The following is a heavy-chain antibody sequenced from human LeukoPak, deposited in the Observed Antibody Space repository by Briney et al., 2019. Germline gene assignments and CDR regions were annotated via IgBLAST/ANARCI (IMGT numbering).Heavy chain of an antibody. V-gene: IGHV1-18*01. CDR1: GYTFTIYG. Sequence: ASVKVSCKASGYTFTIYGISWVRQAPGQGLEWMGWISAYNGNTNYAQKLQRRVTTTTDTSTSTAYMELRSLRSDDTAVYDCARALVVAATQGLDPWGQGTLVTVSS. J-gene: IGHJ5*02. D-gene: IGHD2-15*01. CDR3: ARALVVAATQGLDP. CDR2: ISAYNGNT.